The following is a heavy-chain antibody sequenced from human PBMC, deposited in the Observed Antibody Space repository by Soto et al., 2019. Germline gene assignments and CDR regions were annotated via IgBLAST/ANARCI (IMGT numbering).Heavy chain of an antibody. CDR1: GFTFSSYW. CDR3: ARGKTNVYALDV. J-gene: IGHJ6*02. CDR2: IKGDGSST. V-gene: IGHV3-74*01. Sequence: EVQLVESGGDLVQPGGSLRLSCAASGFTFSSYWMHWVRQAPGKELVWVSRIKGDGSSTNSADSLQGRFIISRDNAKSTLYLQINSLRAEDTAVYYCARGKTNVYALDVWGQGTAVTVSS.